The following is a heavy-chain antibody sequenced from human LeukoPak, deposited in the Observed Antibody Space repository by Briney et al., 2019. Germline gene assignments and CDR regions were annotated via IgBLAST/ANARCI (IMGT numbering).Heavy chain of an antibody. CDR3: ARGRSGWLLPFDY. CDR2: IYTSGST. CDR1: GGSISSGSYY. Sequence: SQTLSLTCTVSGGSISSGSYYWSWIRQPAGKGLEWIGRIYTSGSTNYNPSLKSRVTISVDTSKNQFSLKLSSVTAADTAVYYCARGRSGWLLPFDYWGQGTLVTVSS. D-gene: IGHD6-19*01. V-gene: IGHV4-61*02. J-gene: IGHJ4*02.